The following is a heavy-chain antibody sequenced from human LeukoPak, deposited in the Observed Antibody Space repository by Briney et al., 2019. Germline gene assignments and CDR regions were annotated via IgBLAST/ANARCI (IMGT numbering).Heavy chain of an antibody. CDR1: GGSISSYY. V-gene: IGHV4-59*01. J-gene: IGHJ4*02. CDR3: ASSRYYYGSGSYYPLLY. Sequence: PSETLSLTCTASGGSISSYYWSWIRQPPGKGLEWIGYIYYSGSTNYNPSLKSRVTISVDTSKNQFSLKLSSVTAADTAVYYCASSRYYYGSGSYYPLLYWGQGTLVTVSS. D-gene: IGHD3-10*01. CDR2: IYYSGST.